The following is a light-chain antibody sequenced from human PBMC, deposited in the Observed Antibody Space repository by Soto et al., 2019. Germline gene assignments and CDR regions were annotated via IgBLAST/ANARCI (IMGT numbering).Light chain of an antibody. J-gene: IGLJ2*01. V-gene: IGLV2-23*03. CDR2: EGS. CDR1: SSDVGSYNL. CDR3: CSYAGSSTFV. Sequence: SALTQPASVSGSPGQSITISCTGTSSDVGSYNLVSWYQQHPGKAPKLMIYEGSKRPSGVSKRFSGSKSGNTASLTISGLQAEDEADYYCCSYAGSSTFVFGGGTKLTVL.